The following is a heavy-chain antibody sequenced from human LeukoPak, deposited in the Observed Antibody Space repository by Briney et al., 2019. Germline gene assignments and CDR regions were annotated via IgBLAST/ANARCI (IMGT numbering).Heavy chain of an antibody. CDR2: IYSGGTT. Sequence: GGSLRLSCAASGFTVSSNFMSWVRQAPGKGLEWVSVIYSGGTTYYADSVKGRFAISRDNSKNTLYLQMNSLRAEDTAVYYCAKDRARYSGYVHFDYWGQGTLVTVSS. D-gene: IGHD5-12*01. J-gene: IGHJ4*02. CDR3: AKDRARYSGYVHFDY. V-gene: IGHV3-53*01. CDR1: GFTVSSNF.